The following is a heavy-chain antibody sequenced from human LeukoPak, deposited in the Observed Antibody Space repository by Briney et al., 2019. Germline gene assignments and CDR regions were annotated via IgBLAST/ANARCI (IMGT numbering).Heavy chain of an antibody. V-gene: IGHV4-39*07. Sequence: PSETLSLTCTVSGGSISSSSYYWGWIRQPPGKGLEWIGSIYYSGSTYYNPSLKSRVTISVDTSKNQFSLKLSSVTAADTAVYYCARDGKLAAAGLPFDYWGQGTLVTVSS. CDR1: GGSISSSSYY. CDR2: IYYSGST. CDR3: ARDGKLAAAGLPFDY. J-gene: IGHJ4*02. D-gene: IGHD6-13*01.